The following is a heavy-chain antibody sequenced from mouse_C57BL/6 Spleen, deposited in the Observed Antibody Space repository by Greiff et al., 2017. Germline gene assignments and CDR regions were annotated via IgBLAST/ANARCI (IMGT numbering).Heavy chain of an antibody. Sequence: EVHLVESGGGLVKPGGSLKLSCAASGFTFSDYGMHWVRQAPEKGLEWVAYISSGSSTIYYADTVKSRFTISREYARNTLFLQMTSLRSEDTAMYYCARRILFGGQGTLVTVSA. CDR3: ARRILF. CDR2: ISSGSSTI. J-gene: IGHJ3*01. V-gene: IGHV5-17*01. CDR1: GFTFSDYG.